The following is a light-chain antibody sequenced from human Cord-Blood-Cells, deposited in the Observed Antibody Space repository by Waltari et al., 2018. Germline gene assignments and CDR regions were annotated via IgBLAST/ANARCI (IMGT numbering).Light chain of an antibody. V-gene: IGKV1-5*01. CDR1: QSISSW. CDR2: DAS. J-gene: IGKJ1*01. CDR3: QQYNSYWT. Sequence: DIQITQSPSTLSASVGDRFPITCRASQSISSWLAWYQQKPGKAPKLLIYDASSLESGVPSRFSGSGSGTEFTLTISSLQPDDVATYYCQQYNSYWTFGQGTKVEIK.